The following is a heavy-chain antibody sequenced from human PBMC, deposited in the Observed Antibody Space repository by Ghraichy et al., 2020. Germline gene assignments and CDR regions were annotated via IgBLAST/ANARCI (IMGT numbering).Heavy chain of an antibody. D-gene: IGHD2-15*01. V-gene: IGHV3-23*01. CDR1: GFTFSRYA. CDR2: ISGSGDST. J-gene: IGHJ5*02. CDR3: AIDPITLAALGWFDP. Sequence: GGSLRLSCAAYGFTFSRYAMSWVRQAPGKGLEWVSIISGSGDSTYYADSVKGRFTISRDDSKNTLYLQMNSLRANDTAVYYCAIDPITLAALGWFDPWGQGTLVTVSS.